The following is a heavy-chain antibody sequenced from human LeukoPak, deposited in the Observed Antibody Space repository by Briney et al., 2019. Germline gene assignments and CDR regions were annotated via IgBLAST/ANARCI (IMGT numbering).Heavy chain of an antibody. J-gene: IGHJ3*02. Sequence: GGSLRLSCAASGFTFSSYAMSWVRQAPGKGLEWLSAISHSGSTTYYADSAKGRFTISRDNSKNTLYLQMNSLRAEDTAVYYCAKAPPPYCSGGSCFDAFDIWGQGTMVTVSS. CDR2: ISHSGSTT. CDR3: AKAPPPYCSGGSCFDAFDI. V-gene: IGHV3-23*01. CDR1: GFTFSSYA. D-gene: IGHD2-15*01.